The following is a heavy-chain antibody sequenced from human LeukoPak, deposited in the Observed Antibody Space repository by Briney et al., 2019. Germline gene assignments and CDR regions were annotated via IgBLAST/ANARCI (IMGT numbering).Heavy chain of an antibody. J-gene: IGHJ4*01. CDR3: VRDNWGFDS. CDR1: GFIFSDYY. V-gene: IGHV3-11*01. CDR2: MSGRGSTI. D-gene: IGHD7-27*01. Sequence: PGGSLRLSCAASGFIFSDYYVTWIRQAPGKGLEWVSHMSGRGSTIYYADSVKGRFTVSRDNAHNSLHLQMNNLRAEDTAIYYCVRDNWGFDSWGHGTLVTVSS.